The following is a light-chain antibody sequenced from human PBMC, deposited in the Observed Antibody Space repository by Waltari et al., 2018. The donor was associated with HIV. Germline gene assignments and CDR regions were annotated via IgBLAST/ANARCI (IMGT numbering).Light chain of an antibody. Sequence: SYELTQPPSVSVSPGQTARITCSGDALATKSAYWYQQKSGQAPVLVIYEDSKRPSGIPERFSGSSSGTVATLTISGAQVEDEADYYCYSTDSSGNHPWVFGGGTKLTVL. J-gene: IGLJ3*02. CDR3: YSTDSSGNHPWV. V-gene: IGLV3-10*01. CDR1: ALATKS. CDR2: EDS.